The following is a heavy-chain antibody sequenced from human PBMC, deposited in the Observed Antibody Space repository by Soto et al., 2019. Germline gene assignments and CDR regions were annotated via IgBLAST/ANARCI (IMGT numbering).Heavy chain of an antibody. CDR2: ISPSGTT. D-gene: IGHD3-10*01. Sequence: SETLSLTCAVCGGSFSNNYWTWFRQPPGKGLEWIGEISPSGTTKYIPSLKSRGTISVDTSRKQFFLKVTSVSAADTAVYYCATSLWFGTQPEIWGPGTLVT. CDR3: ATSLWFGTQPEI. CDR1: GGSFSNNY. V-gene: IGHV4-34*01. J-gene: IGHJ4*02.